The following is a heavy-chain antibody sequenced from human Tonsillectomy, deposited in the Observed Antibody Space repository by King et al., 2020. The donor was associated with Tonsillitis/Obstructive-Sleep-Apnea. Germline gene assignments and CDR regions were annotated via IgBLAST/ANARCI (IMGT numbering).Heavy chain of an antibody. J-gene: IGHJ4*02. CDR1: GFTFSTYD. D-gene: IGHD1-1*01. CDR3: ARGPDWNLDY. V-gene: IGHV3-13*04. CDR2: IGTVGDT. Sequence: EVQLVESGGGLVQPGGSLRLSCAASGFTFSTYDMHWVRHATGKGLEWVSTIGTVGDTYYPGSVKGRFTISRENAKNSLYLQMSSLRAGDTAVYYCARGPDWNLDYWGQGILVTVSS.